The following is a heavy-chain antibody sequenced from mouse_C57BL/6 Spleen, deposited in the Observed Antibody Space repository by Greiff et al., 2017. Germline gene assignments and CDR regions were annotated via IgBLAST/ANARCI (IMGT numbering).Heavy chain of an antibody. CDR1: GYTFTSYW. CDR2: IYPGSGST. D-gene: IGHD2-4*01. J-gene: IGHJ2*01. Sequence: QVQLQQPGAELVKPGASVKMSCKASGYTFTSYWITWVKQRPGQGLEWIGDIYPGSGSTNYNEKFKSKATLTVDTSSSTAYMHLSILTSEDSAVYYCARFDYYFDYWGQGTTLTVSS. V-gene: IGHV1-55*01. CDR3: ARFDYYFDY.